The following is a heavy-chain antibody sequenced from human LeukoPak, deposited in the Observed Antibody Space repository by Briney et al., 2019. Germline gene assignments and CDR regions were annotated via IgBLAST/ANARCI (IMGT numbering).Heavy chain of an antibody. V-gene: IGHV3-66*01. J-gene: IGHJ5*02. Sequence: GGSLRLSCVASGFTISTNYKSWVRQAPGKGLKWVSVIYASGSTYYPDSMKDRFTISRDNSKNTLYLQINSLRAEDTAVYYCAREVGSWGQGTLVTVSS. CDR2: IYASGST. D-gene: IGHD1-26*01. CDR1: GFTISTNY. CDR3: AREVGS.